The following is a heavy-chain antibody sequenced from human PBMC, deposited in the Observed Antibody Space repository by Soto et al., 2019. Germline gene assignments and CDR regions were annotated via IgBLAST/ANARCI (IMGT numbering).Heavy chain of an antibody. V-gene: IGHV3-23*01. CDR1: GFTFSSYA. J-gene: IGHJ3*02. Sequence: EVQLLEPGGGSVQPGGSLRLSCAASGFTFSSYAMSWVRQAPGKGLEWVSGVSGSGGSTYCVDSVKGRFTISRDNSKNTLYLQMNSLRAEDTAVYYCAKDFGYNYGYDAFDIWGQGTMVTVSS. D-gene: IGHD5-18*01. CDR2: VSGSGGST. CDR3: AKDFGYNYGYDAFDI.